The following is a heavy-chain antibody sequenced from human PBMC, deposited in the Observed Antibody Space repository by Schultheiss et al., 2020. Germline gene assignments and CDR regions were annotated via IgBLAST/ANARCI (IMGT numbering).Heavy chain of an antibody. J-gene: IGHJ4*02. CDR1: GFTFTSSA. Sequence: SVKVSCKASGFTFTSSAVQWVRQARGQRLEWIGWIVVGSGNTNYAQKFQERVTITRDMSTSTAYMELSSLRSGDTAVYYCAAVKGGTVTFDYWGQGTLVTVSS. D-gene: IGHD4-17*01. CDR3: AAVKGGTVTFDY. V-gene: IGHV1-58*01. CDR2: IVVGSGNT.